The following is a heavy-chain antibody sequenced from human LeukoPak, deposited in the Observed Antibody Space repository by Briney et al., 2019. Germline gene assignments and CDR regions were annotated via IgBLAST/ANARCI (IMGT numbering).Heavy chain of an antibody. CDR1: GASIRSYY. CDR3: ARVEAAAEFDP. J-gene: IGHJ5*02. D-gene: IGHD6-13*01. V-gene: IGHV4-4*07. CDR2: IYISGST. Sequence: SETLSLTCTVSGASIRSYYWSWIRQPAGKGLEWIGRIYISGSTNYNPSLKSRVTMSVDTSKNQFSLKLSSATAADTAVYYCARVEAAAEFDPWGQGTLVTVSS.